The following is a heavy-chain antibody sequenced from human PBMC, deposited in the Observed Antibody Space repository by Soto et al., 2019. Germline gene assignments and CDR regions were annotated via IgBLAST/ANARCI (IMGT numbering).Heavy chain of an antibody. V-gene: IGHV5-51*01. CDR2: IYPGDSDT. J-gene: IGHJ4*02. D-gene: IGHD6-13*01. CDR3: ARQGVGSPIDY. Sequence: PGESLKISCEASGYSFTNYWIGWVRQMPGRGLEWMAIIYPGDSDTRYSPSFQGQVTISVDKSINSIYLQWSSLKASDTAIYYCARQGVGSPIDYWGQGP. CDR1: GYSFTNYW.